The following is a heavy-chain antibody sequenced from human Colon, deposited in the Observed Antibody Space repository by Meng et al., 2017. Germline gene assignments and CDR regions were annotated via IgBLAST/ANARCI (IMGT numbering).Heavy chain of an antibody. Sequence: DVQLVESGGGGLQPGGSLRLSCAASGFMFSSYWMHWVRQVPGKGLVWVSRINSYGTITNYADSVKGRFTISRDNAKNTLYLQMDSLRAEDTAVYYCTRYYDATVPFDHWGQGTLVTVSS. V-gene: IGHV3-74*01. CDR2: INSYGTIT. CDR3: TRYYDATVPFDH. CDR1: GFMFSSYW. J-gene: IGHJ4*02. D-gene: IGHD3-16*01.